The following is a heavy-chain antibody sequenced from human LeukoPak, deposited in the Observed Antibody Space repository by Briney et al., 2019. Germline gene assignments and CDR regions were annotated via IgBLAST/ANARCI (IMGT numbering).Heavy chain of an antibody. CDR1: GYTFSSYY. Sequence: ASVKVSCKASGYTFSSYYMHWVRLAPGQGLEWMGIIDPTGGDTTYAPKFQDRVTLTRDTSTSTVYLGLSSLRSDDTAVYYCARVSFIAAAADYWGQGTLVTVSS. V-gene: IGHV1-46*01. J-gene: IGHJ4*02. CDR2: IDPTGGDT. D-gene: IGHD6-13*01. CDR3: ARVSFIAAAADY.